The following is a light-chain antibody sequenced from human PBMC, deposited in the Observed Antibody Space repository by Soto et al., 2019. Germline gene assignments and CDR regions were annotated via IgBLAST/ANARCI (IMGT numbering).Light chain of an antibody. CDR1: QSINYF. CDR3: HQTYSTPWM. J-gene: IGKJ1*01. CDR2: DAS. V-gene: IGKV1-5*01. Sequence: RIAQSPSTRSASVGDRVTITCRASQSINYFLAWYQQKPGQAPRLLIYDASSLESGVPSRFTGSGSGTDFTLTISSLQPEDFATYFCHQTYSTPWMFGQGTKVDIK.